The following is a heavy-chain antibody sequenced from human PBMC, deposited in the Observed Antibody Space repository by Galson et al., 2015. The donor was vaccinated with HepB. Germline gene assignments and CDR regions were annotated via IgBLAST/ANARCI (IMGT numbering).Heavy chain of an antibody. D-gene: IGHD3-9*01. Sequence: SLRLSCAASGFTFSSYGMHWVRQAPGKGLEWVAVISYDGSNKYYADSVKGRFTISRDNSKNTLYLQMNSLRAEDTAVYYCAKVVRYFDWSYYYGMDVWGQGTTVTVSS. J-gene: IGHJ6*02. CDR1: GFTFSSYG. V-gene: IGHV3-30*18. CDR2: ISYDGSNK. CDR3: AKVVRYFDWSYYYGMDV.